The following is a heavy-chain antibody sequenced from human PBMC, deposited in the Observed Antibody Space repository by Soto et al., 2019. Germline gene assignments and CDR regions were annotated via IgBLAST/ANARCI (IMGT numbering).Heavy chain of an antibody. CDR1: GGSISSSSYY. J-gene: IGHJ4*02. V-gene: IGHV4-39*01. CDR3: ANIAVAGDTFAY. Sequence: PWETLSLTCAVSGGSISSSSYYWGWIRQPPGKGLEWIGSIYYSGSTYYNPSLKSRVTISVDTSKNQFSLKLSSVTAADTAVYYCANIAVAGDTFAYWCQGTLVTV. CDR2: IYYSGST. D-gene: IGHD6-19*01.